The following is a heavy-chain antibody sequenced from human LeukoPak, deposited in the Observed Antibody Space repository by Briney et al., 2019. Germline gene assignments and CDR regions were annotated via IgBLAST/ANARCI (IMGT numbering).Heavy chain of an antibody. V-gene: IGHV4-59*08. Sequence: SETLSLTCTVSGGSISSSYWSWIRQSPGKGLEWIGYIFYSGNTNYNPSLKSRVTISVDTSENQFSLKLSSVTAADTAVYYCARHHKGNKSGAFDYWGQGTLVTVSS. J-gene: IGHJ4*02. CDR3: ARHHKGNKSGAFDY. CDR1: GGSISSSY. CDR2: IFYSGNT.